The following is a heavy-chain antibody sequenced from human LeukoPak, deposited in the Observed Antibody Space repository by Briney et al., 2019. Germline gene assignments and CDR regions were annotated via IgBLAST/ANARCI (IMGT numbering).Heavy chain of an antibody. J-gene: IGHJ4*02. Sequence: GGSLRLSCAASGFTFSSYAMSWVRQAPGKGLEWVSGISGSGGSTYYADSVKGRFTISRDNSKNTLYLQMNSLRAEDTAVYYCAKVLYGDYDLDYWGQGTLVTVSS. CDR2: ISGSGGST. V-gene: IGHV3-23*01. D-gene: IGHD4-17*01. CDR1: GFTFSSYA. CDR3: AKVLYGDYDLDY.